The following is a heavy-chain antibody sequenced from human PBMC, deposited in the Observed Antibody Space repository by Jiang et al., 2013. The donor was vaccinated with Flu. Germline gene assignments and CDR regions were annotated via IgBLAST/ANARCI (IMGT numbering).Heavy chain of an antibody. Sequence: SGAEVKKPGASVKVSCKASGYTFTSYYMHWVRQAPGQGLEWMGIINPSGGSTSYAQKFQGRVTMTRDTSTSTVYMELSSLRSEDTAVYYCARDSRVTTVTGGWFDPWGQGTLVTVSS. J-gene: IGHJ5*02. CDR1: GYTFTSYY. V-gene: IGHV1-46*01. CDR3: ARDSRVTTVTGGWFDP. CDR2: INPSGGST. D-gene: IGHD4-17*01.